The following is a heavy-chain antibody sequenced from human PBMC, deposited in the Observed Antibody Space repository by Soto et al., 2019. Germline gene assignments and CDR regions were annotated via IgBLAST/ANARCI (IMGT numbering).Heavy chain of an antibody. CDR1: GFTFGSYA. V-gene: IGHV3-23*01. D-gene: IGHD3-3*01. J-gene: IGHJ4*02. CDR2: ISGAGGST. Sequence: GGSLRLCCEGSGFTFGSYAMSWVRQAPGKGLEWVSLISGAGGSTSYADSVKGRFTISRDNSKSTLYLQMNSLRPEDTATYYCAGYYYDFCSGFLDYWVQATPATVSS. CDR3: AGYYYDFCSGFLDY.